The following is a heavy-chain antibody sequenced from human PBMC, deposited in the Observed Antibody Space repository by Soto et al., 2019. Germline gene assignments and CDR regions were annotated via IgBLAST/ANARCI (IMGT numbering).Heavy chain of an antibody. Sequence: EVQLLESGGGLVQPGGSLRLSYAASGFTFSSYAMSWVRQAPGKGLEWVSAISGSGGSTYYADSVKGRFTISRDNSKNTLYLQMNSLRAEDTAVYYGAIEGLVATITFLLDYWGQGTLVTVSS. CDR1: GFTFSSYA. CDR2: ISGSGGST. D-gene: IGHD5-12*01. J-gene: IGHJ4*02. V-gene: IGHV3-23*01. CDR3: AIEGLVATITFLLDY.